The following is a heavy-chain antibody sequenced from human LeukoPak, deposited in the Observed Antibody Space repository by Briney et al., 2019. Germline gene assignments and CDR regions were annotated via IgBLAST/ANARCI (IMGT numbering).Heavy chain of an antibody. CDR3: AKDPLSTVVSYFDY. CDR1: GFTFSSYG. D-gene: IGHD4-23*01. V-gene: IGHV3-30*18. CDR2: ISYDGSNK. Sequence: GGSLRLSCAASGFTFSSYGMRWVRQAPGKGLEWVAVISYDGSNKYYADSVKGRFTISRDNSKNTLYLQMNSLRAEDTAVYYCAKDPLSTVVSYFDYRGQGTLVTVSS. J-gene: IGHJ4*02.